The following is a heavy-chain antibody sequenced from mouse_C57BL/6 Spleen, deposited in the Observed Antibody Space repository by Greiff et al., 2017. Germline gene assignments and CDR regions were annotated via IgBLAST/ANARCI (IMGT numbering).Heavy chain of an antibody. Sequence: QVQLQQSGPELVKPGASVKISCKASGYAFSSSWMNWVKQRPGKGLEWIGRIYPGDGDTNYNGKFKGKATLTADKSSSTAYMQLSSLTSEDSAGYFCARTRYYYGSSENYWGQGTTLTVSS. CDR3: ARTRYYYGSSENY. V-gene: IGHV1-82*01. CDR2: IYPGDGDT. D-gene: IGHD1-1*01. CDR1: GYAFSSSW. J-gene: IGHJ2*01.